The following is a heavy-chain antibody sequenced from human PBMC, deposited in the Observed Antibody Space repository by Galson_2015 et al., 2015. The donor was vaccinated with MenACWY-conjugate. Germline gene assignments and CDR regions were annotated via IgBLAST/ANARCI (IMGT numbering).Heavy chain of an antibody. V-gene: IGHV3-7*03. CDR3: ARGHYGMDV. CDR1: GFTFRNYW. CDR2: IKKDGSEK. Sequence: SLRLSCAASGFTFRNYWMTWVRQATGKGLEWVASIKKDGSEKYYVDSVKGRFTISRDNAKNSLYLEMNSLRVEDTAVYSCARGHYGMDVWGQGTTVAVS. J-gene: IGHJ6*02.